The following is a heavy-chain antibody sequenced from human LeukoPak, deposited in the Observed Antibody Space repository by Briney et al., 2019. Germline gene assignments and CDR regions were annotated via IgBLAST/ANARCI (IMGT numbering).Heavy chain of an antibody. Sequence: GGSLRLSCAASGFTFSSYAMSWVRQAPGKGLEWVSAISGSGGSTYYADSVKGRFTISRDNSKNTLYLQMNSLRAEDTAVYYCASSSGWYTPSYNWFDPWGQGTLVIVSS. J-gene: IGHJ5*02. CDR2: ISGSGGST. D-gene: IGHD6-19*01. CDR3: ASSSGWYTPSYNWFDP. V-gene: IGHV3-23*01. CDR1: GFTFSSYA.